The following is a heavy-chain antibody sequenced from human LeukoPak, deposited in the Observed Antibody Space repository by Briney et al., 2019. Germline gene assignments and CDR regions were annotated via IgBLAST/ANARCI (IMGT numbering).Heavy chain of an antibody. D-gene: IGHD6-19*01. CDR2: IYYSGST. CDR3: ARDLRGSSGGFDY. Sequence: SQTLSLTCTVSGGSISSGDYYWSWIRQPPGKGLEWIGYIYYSGSTSYNPSLKSRVTISVDMSKNQFSLKLSSVTAADTAVYYCARDLRGSSGGFDYWGQGTLVTVSS. J-gene: IGHJ4*02. CDR1: GGSISSGDYY. V-gene: IGHV4-61*08.